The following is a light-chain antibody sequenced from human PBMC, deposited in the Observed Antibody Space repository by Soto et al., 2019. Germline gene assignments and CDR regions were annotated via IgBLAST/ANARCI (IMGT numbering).Light chain of an antibody. CDR3: QSYDCSLSGYV. CDR1: SSNIGARYE. CDR2: GNS. Sequence: QSVLTQPPSVSGAPGQRVTVSCTGSSSNIGARYEVHWYQQLPGTAPKLLIYGNSNRPSGVPDRFSGSKSGTSASLAIAGLQAEYEADYYCQSYDCSLSGYVFGTGTKVTVL. J-gene: IGLJ1*01. V-gene: IGLV1-40*01.